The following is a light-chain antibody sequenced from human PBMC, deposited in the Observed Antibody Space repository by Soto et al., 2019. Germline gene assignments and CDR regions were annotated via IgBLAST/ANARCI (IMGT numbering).Light chain of an antibody. J-gene: IGKJ3*01. CDR2: GAS. V-gene: IGKV3-20*01. CDR1: QGVSSSY. Sequence: EIVLTQSPGTLSLSPGERATLSCRASQGVSSSYLAWYQQKPGQAPRLLMFGSGASTRATGIPGRFSGSGSGTVFPLTISGLEPEYFAVYYCQRYGNSPFTFGPGTKVDVK. CDR3: QRYGNSPFT.